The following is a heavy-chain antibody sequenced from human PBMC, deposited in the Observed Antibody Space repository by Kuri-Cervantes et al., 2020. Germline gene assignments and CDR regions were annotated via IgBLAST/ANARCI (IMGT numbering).Heavy chain of an antibody. CDR1: GFTFSSYS. CDR3: ARDIYYDSSGYYHPLDY. V-gene: IGHV3-21*01. J-gene: IGHJ4*02. Sequence: GESLKISCAASGFTFSSYSMNWVRQAPGKGLEWVSSISSSSSYIYYADSVKGRFTISRDNAKNSLYLQMNSLRAEDTAVYYCARDIYYDSSGYYHPLDYWGQGTLVTVSS. D-gene: IGHD3-22*01. CDR2: ISSSSSYI.